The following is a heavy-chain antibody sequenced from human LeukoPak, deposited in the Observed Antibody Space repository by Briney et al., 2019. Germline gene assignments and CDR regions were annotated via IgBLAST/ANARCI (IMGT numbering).Heavy chain of an antibody. CDR2: IAPDGSTQ. CDR1: GFTFSLYS. Sequence: GGSLRLSCAASGFTFSLYSMTWVRQAPGKGLEWVANIAPDGSTQNHVDSLGGRFTISRDNPKNSLYLQMHSLRAEDAAVYYCARVIGGAIDHGGQGTLVTVS. V-gene: IGHV3-7*01. CDR3: ARVIGGAIDH. J-gene: IGHJ4*02. D-gene: IGHD1-26*01.